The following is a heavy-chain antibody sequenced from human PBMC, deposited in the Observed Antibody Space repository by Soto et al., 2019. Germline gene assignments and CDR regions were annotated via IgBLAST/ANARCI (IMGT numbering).Heavy chain of an antibody. V-gene: IGHV4-34*01. CDR1: GGSFSGYY. D-gene: IGHD3-9*01. Sequence: PAETLSLTCAVYGGSFSGYYWSWLRQPPGKGLEWIGEINHSGSTNYNPSLKSRVTITVDTSKHQFSLKLSSVTAADTAVYYGAREAYYDILTGSTTPDYWGQGTLVTVSS. J-gene: IGHJ4*02. CDR2: INHSGST. CDR3: AREAYYDILTGSTTPDY.